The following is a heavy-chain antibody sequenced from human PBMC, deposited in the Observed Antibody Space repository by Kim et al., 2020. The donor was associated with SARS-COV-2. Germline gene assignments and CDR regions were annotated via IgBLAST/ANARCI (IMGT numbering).Heavy chain of an antibody. CDR1: GYSVTDSY. CDR3: ATGVFGDLSIAYYYGMDV. V-gene: IGHV4-59*02. Sequence: SETLSLTCTVSGYSVTDSYWSWIRQPPGQRPEWIGYMYKSGSTNLNPSLKSRVTLSLDKSKNQFSLNLSSVTAADTAVYYCATGVFGDLSIAYYYGMDVWGQGTTVTVS. J-gene: IGHJ6*02. D-gene: IGHD3-16*01. CDR2: MYKSGST.